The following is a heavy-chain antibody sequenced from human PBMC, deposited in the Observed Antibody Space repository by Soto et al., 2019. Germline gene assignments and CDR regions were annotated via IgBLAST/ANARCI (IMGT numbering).Heavy chain of an antibody. CDR3: ARADVTTDGIDV. CDR2: IGTAGDT. V-gene: IGHV3-13*01. D-gene: IGHD3-22*01. CDR1: GFTFSSYD. J-gene: IGHJ6*02. Sequence: GGSLRLSCAASGFTFSSYDMHWVRQATGKGLEWVSAIGTAGDTYYPGSVKGRFTISRENAKNSLYLQMNSLRAGDTAVYYCARADVTTDGIDVWGQGTTVTVSS.